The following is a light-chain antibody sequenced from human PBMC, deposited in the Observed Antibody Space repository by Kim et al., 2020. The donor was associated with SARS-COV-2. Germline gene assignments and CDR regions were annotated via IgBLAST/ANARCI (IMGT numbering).Light chain of an antibody. CDR3: QQYNSWPRA. CDR1: QSVTSS. V-gene: IGKV3-15*01. CDR2: DAS. J-gene: IGKJ1*01. Sequence: DSQGERATLSCRASQSVTSSLAWYQQKPGQAPRRLISDASTWTSDIPARFSGSGSGTEFTLTIISLQSEDAALYFCQQYNSWPRAFGQGTKVDIK.